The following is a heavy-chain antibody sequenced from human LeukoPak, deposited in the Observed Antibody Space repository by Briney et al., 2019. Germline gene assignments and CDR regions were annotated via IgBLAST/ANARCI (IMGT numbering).Heavy chain of an antibody. V-gene: IGHV1-8*01. Sequence: GASVKVSCKASGYTFTSYDINWVRQATGQGLEWMGWMNPNSGNTGYAQKFQGRVTMTRNTSMSTAYMELSSLRSEDTAVYYCARVRSWYLPNWFDPWGQGTLVTVSS. D-gene: IGHD6-13*01. CDR1: GYTFTSYD. CDR3: ARVRSWYLPNWFDP. CDR2: MNPNSGNT. J-gene: IGHJ5*02.